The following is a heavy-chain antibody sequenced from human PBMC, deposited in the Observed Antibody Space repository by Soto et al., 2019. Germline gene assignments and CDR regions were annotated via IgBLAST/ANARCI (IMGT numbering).Heavy chain of an antibody. CDR1: GFTFIDSY. V-gene: IGHV3-11*01. CDR2: ISSSGTST. CDR3: ARFSGHDVFDI. J-gene: IGHJ3*02. Sequence: QVQLVESGGGLVKPGGSLRLSCAASGFTFIDSYMSWIRQAPGKGLEWVSYISSSGTSTYYADSVKGRFTISRDNAENSLYLQMNRLRAEDTAVYFCARFSGHDVFDIRGQGTMVTVSS. D-gene: IGHD3-3*02.